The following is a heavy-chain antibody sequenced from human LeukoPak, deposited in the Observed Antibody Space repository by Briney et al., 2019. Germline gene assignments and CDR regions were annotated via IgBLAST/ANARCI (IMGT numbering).Heavy chain of an antibody. Sequence: AGGSLRLSCAASGFVFRNYFMSWVRQAPGKGLEWVACIKNDGSEKYYVDSVRGRYTISRDNTKNSLYLQMSSLRAEDTAVYYCATDRGWRTSGYYLYYFEYWGQGTLVTFSS. CDR3: ATDRGWRTSGYYLYYFEY. D-gene: IGHD3-3*01. V-gene: IGHV3-7*01. CDR2: IKNDGSEK. CDR1: GFVFRNYF. J-gene: IGHJ4*02.